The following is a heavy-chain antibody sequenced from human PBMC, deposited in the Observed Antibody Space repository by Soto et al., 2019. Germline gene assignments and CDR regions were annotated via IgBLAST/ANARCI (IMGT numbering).Heavy chain of an antibody. CDR3: AKVRYSSPMGYYCGMDV. J-gene: IGHJ6*02. V-gene: IGHV1-69*13. CDR1: RVAFSKFI. Sequence: GASVKVSCKASRVAFSKFIVTWVRQAPGLGLEWVGGIIPTFGTANYAQKFQGRVTITADESTSTSYMEVNNLRSEDTAVYYCAKVRYSSPMGYYCGMDVWGQGTTVTVSS. D-gene: IGHD6-19*01. CDR2: IIPTFGTA.